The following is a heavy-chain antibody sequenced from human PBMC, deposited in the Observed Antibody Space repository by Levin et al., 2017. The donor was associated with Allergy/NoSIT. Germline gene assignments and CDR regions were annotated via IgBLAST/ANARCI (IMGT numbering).Heavy chain of an antibody. Sequence: PSETLSLTCTVSGGSISSSSYSWGWIRQPPGTGLEWIGNIYYSGSTYYNPSLKSRVTISVDTSKNQFSLNLSSVTAADTAVYYCARRNHYGSYADYWGQGTLVTVSS. J-gene: IGHJ4*02. D-gene: IGHD3-16*01. CDR1: GGSISSSSYS. V-gene: IGHV4-39*01. CDR3: ARRNHYGSYADY. CDR2: IYYSGST.